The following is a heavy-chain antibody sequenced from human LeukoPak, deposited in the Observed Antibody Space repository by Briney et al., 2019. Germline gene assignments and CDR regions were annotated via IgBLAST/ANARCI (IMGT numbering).Heavy chain of an antibody. Sequence: GGSPRLSCAASRFTFSNFDMHWVRQAPGKGLEWVTFIRFDGSNEYYADSVRGRFTISRDNSKNTLYLQMSSLRPEDTAVYYGARQIGVSIDYWGQGTLVTVSS. CDR2: IRFDGSNE. D-gene: IGHD5/OR15-5a*01. CDR1: RFTFSNFD. V-gene: IGHV3-30*02. CDR3: ARQIGVSIDY. J-gene: IGHJ4*02.